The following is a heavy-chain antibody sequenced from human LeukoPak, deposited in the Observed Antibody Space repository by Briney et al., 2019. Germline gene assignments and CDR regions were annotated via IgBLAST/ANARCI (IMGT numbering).Heavy chain of an antibody. CDR1: GFTFSSYG. V-gene: IGHV3-74*01. CDR3: ARVRIELATMLLDY. CDR2: INSDGSRT. J-gene: IGHJ4*02. Sequence: GGSLRLSCAASGFTFSSYGMTWVRQALGKGLVWVSSINSDGSRTTYADSVKGRFTISRDNAKNTLYLQMNSLRAEDTAVYYCARVRIELATMLLDYWGQGRLVTASS. D-gene: IGHD5-24*01.